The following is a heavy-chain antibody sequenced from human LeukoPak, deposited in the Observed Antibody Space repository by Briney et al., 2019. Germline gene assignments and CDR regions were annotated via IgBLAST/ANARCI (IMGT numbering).Heavy chain of an antibody. CDR2: IDYSGST. Sequence: SETLSLTCTVSGGSISTYYWSWIRQPPGKGLEWIGYIDYSGSTNFNPSLKSRVTISVDASKNQFSLKLSSVTAADTAVYYCARLNGGSWGQGTLVTVSS. D-gene: IGHD3-16*01. J-gene: IGHJ4*02. CDR1: GGSISTYY. V-gene: IGHV4-59*08. CDR3: ARLNGGS.